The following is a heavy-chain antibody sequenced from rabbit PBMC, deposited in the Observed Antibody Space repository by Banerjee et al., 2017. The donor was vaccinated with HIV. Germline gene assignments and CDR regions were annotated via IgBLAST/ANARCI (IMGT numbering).Heavy chain of an antibody. CDR2: IAGSGSGFT. CDR1: GFSFSSGDY. J-gene: IGHJ6*01. V-gene: IGHV1S40*01. Sequence: QSLEESGGGLVQPEGSLTLTCKASGFSFSSGDYICWVRQAPGKGLEWISCIAGSGSGFTYSATWATGRFTISKTSSTTVTLQMTSLTVADTATYFCARDTATSFSSYGMDLWGQGTLVTVS. D-gene: IGHD1-1*01. CDR3: ARDTATSFSSYGMDL.